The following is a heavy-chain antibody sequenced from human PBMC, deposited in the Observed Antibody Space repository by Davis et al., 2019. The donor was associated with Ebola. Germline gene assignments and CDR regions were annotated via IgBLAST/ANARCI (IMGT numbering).Heavy chain of an antibody. CDR1: GFSLSTSGVG. Sequence: SGPTLVTPTQTLTLTCTISGFSLSTSGVGVGWIRQPPGKALEWLALIYWDDDKRYSPSVESRVTITKDSSKNQVVLTMTNVDPVDTATYYCAHAELTDNYYYFFMDVWGQGTTVTVSS. CDR3: AHAELTDNYYYFFMDV. CDR2: IYWDDDK. D-gene: IGHD1-14*01. J-gene: IGHJ6*02. V-gene: IGHV2-5*02.